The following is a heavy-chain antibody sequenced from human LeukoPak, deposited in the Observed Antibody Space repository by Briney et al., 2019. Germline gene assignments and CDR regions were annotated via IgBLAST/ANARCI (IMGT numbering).Heavy chain of an antibody. CDR1: GYTFTSYA. J-gene: IGHJ5*02. CDR2: INAGNGNT. V-gene: IGHV1-3*01. D-gene: IGHD3-10*01. CDR3: ARPRYYGSGASTEFDP. Sequence: GASVKVSCKASGYTFTSYAMHWVRQAPGQRLEWMGWINAGNGNTKYSQKFQGRVTITRDTSASTAYMELSSLRSEDTAVYYCARPRYYGSGASTEFDPWGQGTLVTVSS.